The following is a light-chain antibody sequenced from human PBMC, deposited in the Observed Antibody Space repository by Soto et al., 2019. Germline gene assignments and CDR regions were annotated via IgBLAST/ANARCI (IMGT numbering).Light chain of an antibody. CDR2: DVS. CDR1: QSVTTF. J-gene: IGKJ4*01. CDR3: QQRINWPLT. V-gene: IGKV3-11*01. Sequence: PGERATLSCRASQSVTTFLAWYQQKPGQAPRLLIYDVSSRATGIPARFSGSGSGTDFTLTISSLAPEDFAVYYCQQRINWPLTFGGGTKVEIK.